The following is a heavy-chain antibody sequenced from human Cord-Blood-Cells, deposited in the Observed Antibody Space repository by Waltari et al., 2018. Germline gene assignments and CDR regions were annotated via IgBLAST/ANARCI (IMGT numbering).Heavy chain of an antibody. V-gene: IGHV4-38-2*01. CDR2: SYNSGST. D-gene: IGHD5-12*01. Sequence: QVQLQESGPGLVKPSETLCLTCAVIGYSISSGYSWGWIRQPPGKGLEWIGSSYNSGSTYYNPSLKSRVTISVDTSKNQFSLKLISVTAADTAVYYCASEFVSLEGYKDYWGQGTLVTVSS. J-gene: IGHJ4*02. CDR3: ASEFVSLEGYKDY. CDR1: GYSISSGYS.